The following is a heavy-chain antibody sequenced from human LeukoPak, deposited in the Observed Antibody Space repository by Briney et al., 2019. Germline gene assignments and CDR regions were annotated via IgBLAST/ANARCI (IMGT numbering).Heavy chain of an antibody. Sequence: SETLSLTCTVSGGSISSYYWSWIRQPPGKGLEWIGYIYYSGSTNYNPSLKSRVTISVDTSKNQFSLKLSSVTAADTAVYYCARGVGYDFWSGYPVGYFDYWGQGTLVTVSS. CDR2: IYYSGST. D-gene: IGHD3-3*01. V-gene: IGHV4-59*01. CDR3: ARGVGYDFWSGYPVGYFDY. J-gene: IGHJ4*02. CDR1: GGSISSYY.